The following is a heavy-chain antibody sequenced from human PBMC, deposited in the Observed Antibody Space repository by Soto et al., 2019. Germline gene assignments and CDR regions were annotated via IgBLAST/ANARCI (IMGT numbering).Heavy chain of an antibody. V-gene: IGHV3-30*18. D-gene: IGHD6-6*01. J-gene: IGHJ4*02. CDR3: AKDGTGLDSSSYFDY. Sequence: QVQLVESGGGVVQPGRSLRLSCAASGFTFSSYGMHWVRQAPGKGLEWVAVISYDGSNKYYADSVKRRFTISRDNSKTTLYLQMNSLRAEDTDVYYCAKDGTGLDSSSYFDYWGQGTLVSVSS. CDR2: ISYDGSNK. CDR1: GFTFSSYG.